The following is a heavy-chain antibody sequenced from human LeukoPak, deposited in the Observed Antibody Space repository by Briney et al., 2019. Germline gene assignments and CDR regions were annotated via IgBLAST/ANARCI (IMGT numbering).Heavy chain of an antibody. V-gene: IGHV4-59*01. CDR2: IYYSGST. CDR1: GGSISSYY. J-gene: IGHJ4*02. CDR3: ARDQSGVFDY. D-gene: IGHD2-8*01. Sequence: KASETLSLTCTVSGGSISSYYWSWIRQPPGKGLEWIGYIYYSGSTNYNPSLKSRVTISVDTSKNQFSLKLSSVTAADTAVYYCARDQSGVFDYWGQGTLVTVSS.